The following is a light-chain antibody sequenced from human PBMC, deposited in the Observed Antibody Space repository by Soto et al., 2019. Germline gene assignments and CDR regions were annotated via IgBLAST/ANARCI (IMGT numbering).Light chain of an antibody. CDR2: DAS. CDR3: QQYNNWPPWT. V-gene: IGKV3-11*01. CDR1: QSIDTY. Sequence: EIVLTQSPATLSSSPGERATLSCRASQSIDTYLAWYQQKPGQAPRLLIYDASDRATGIPARFSGSGSGTAFTLTISGLEPEDFAVYYCQQYNNWPPWTFGQGTKVEIK. J-gene: IGKJ1*01.